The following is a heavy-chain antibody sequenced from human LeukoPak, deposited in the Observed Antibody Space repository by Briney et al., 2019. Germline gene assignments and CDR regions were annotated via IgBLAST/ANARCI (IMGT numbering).Heavy chain of an antibody. CDR1: GFIFSTYG. CDR3: AGRGIAHS. V-gene: IGHV3-23*01. J-gene: IGHJ5*02. Sequence: GGSLRLSCAASGFIFSTYGIHWVRQAPGKGLECVSTVSNNGDSTYYADSVKGRFTISRDNSKNTLYLQMNSLRAEDTAVYYCAGRGIAHSWGQGTLVTVSS. CDR2: VSNNGDST. D-gene: IGHD6-13*01.